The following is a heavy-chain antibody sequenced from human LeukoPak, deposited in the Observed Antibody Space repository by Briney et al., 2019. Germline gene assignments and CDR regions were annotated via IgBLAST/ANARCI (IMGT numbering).Heavy chain of an antibody. J-gene: IGHJ6*03. CDR1: GYTFNSYG. CDR3: ATNGYYCMDV. Sequence: GASVKVSCKASGYTFNSYGISWVRQAPGQGLECIGWVSPYSGDTSYAQKFQGRVTMTTDSTTGTIYMELRSLRSEDTAVYYCATNGYYCMDVWGKGTTVTVSS. CDR2: VSPYSGDT. V-gene: IGHV1-18*01. D-gene: IGHD2-8*01.